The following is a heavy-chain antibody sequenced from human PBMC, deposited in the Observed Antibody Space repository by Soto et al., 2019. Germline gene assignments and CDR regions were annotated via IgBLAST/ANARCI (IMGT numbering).Heavy chain of an antibody. CDR2: INSDGSST. CDR1: GFTFSSYW. D-gene: IGHD6-13*01. Sequence: EVQLVESGGGLVKPGGSLRLSCAASGFTFSSYWMHWVRQAPGKGLVWVSRINSDGSSTSYADSVKGRFTISRDNAKNTLDLQMNGLRAEDTAVDYCARRRHIAAAGFGYLGQGNLVNVSS. J-gene: IGHJ4*02. CDR3: ARRRHIAAAGFGY. V-gene: IGHV3-74*01.